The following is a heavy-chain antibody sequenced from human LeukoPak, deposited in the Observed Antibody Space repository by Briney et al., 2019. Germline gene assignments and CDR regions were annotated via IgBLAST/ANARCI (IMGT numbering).Heavy chain of an antibody. CDR3: AKEQGQQLVLNPFDY. D-gene: IGHD6-13*01. V-gene: IGHV3-23*01. Sequence: GSLRLSCAASGFTFSSYAMSWVRQAPGKGLEWVSAISGSGGSTYYEDSVKGRFTISRDNSKNTLYLQMNSLRAEDTAVYYCAKEQGQQLVLNPFDYWGQGTLVTVSS. J-gene: IGHJ4*02. CDR2: ISGSGGST. CDR1: GFTFSSYA.